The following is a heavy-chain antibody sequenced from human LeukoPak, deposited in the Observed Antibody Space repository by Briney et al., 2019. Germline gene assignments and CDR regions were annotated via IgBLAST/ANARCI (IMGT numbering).Heavy chain of an antibody. CDR2: IYYSGST. CDR3: ARHRNNHPEPGWYFDL. D-gene: IGHD1-14*01. J-gene: IGHJ2*01. Sequence: SETLSLTCTVSGGSISSSSYYWGWIRQPPGKGLEWIGSIYYSGSTYYNPSLKSRVTISVDTSKNQFSLKLSSVTAADTAVYYCARHRNNHPEPGWYFDLWGRGTLVTVSS. CDR1: GGSISSSSYY. V-gene: IGHV4-39*01.